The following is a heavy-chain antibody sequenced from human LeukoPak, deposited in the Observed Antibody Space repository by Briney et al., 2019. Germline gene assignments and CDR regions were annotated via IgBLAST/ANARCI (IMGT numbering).Heavy chain of an antibody. Sequence: SVKVSCKASGGTFSSYAISWVRQAPGQGLEWMGRIIPIFGIANYAQKFQGRVMITADKSTSTAYMELSSLRSEDTAVYYCARGGEMATAIDYWGQGTLVTVSS. D-gene: IGHD5-24*01. CDR1: GGTFSSYA. J-gene: IGHJ4*02. CDR2: IIPIFGIA. CDR3: ARGGEMATAIDY. V-gene: IGHV1-69*04.